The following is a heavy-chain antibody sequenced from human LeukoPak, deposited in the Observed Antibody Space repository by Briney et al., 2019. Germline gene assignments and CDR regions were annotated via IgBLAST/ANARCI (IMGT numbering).Heavy chain of an antibody. CDR3: ARDRGYGDHYYYYAMDV. D-gene: IGHD4-17*01. J-gene: IGHJ6*02. Sequence: GGSLRLSCAASGFTFSSYTMNWVRRDPGKGLEWVSYISGSSSTIYYADSVKGRFTSSRDNAKNSLYLQMNSLRAEDTAVYYCARDRGYGDHYYYYAMDVWGQGTTVTVSS. V-gene: IGHV3-48*01. CDR1: GFTFSSYT. CDR2: ISGSSSTI.